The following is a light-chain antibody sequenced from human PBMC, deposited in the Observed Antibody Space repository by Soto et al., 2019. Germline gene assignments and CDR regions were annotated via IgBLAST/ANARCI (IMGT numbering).Light chain of an antibody. CDR1: QSIRNY. CDR2: FAS. CDR3: QQNYSPPLT. Sequence: DIQMTQSPSSLSASVGDRVTITCRASQSIRNYLHWYQQKPGKAPKLLIYFASILQSGVPSRFSGSGSGTDFTLTINSLQPEDFAAYYCQQNYSPPLTFGQGTTVEIK. V-gene: IGKV1-39*01. J-gene: IGKJ1*01.